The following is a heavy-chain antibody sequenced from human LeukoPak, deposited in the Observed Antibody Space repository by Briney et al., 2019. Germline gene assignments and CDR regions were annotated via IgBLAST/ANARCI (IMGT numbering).Heavy chain of an antibody. CDR2: IYHRGST. CDR1: GGSISSDDYF. V-gene: IGHV4-30-2*01. Sequence: SETLSLTCAVSGGSISSDDYFWSWIRQPPGKGLEWIGYIYHRGSTSYNPSLKSRVTISLDKSRNQFSLNLSSVTAADTAVYYCARAPYDILTGYFLFDSWGQGTLVTVS. J-gene: IGHJ4*02. CDR3: ARAPYDILTGYFLFDS. D-gene: IGHD3-9*01.